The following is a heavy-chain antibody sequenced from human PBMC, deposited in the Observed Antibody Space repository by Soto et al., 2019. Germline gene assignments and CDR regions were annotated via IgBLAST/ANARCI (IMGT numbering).Heavy chain of an antibody. CDR2: ISSSSSYI. CDR1: GFTFSSYS. Sequence: GGSLRLSCAASGFTFSSYSMNWVRQAPGKGLEWVSSISSSSSYIYYADSVKGRFTISRDNAENSLYLQMNSLRAEDTAVYYCARDWGYSSSWPTHGMDVWGQGTTVTVSS. V-gene: IGHV3-21*01. D-gene: IGHD6-13*01. J-gene: IGHJ6*02. CDR3: ARDWGYSSSWPTHGMDV.